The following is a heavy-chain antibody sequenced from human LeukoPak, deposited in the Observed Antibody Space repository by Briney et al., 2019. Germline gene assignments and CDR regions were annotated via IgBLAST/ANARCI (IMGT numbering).Heavy chain of an antibody. D-gene: IGHD2-2*01. V-gene: IGHV3-66*01. CDR2: IYSGGST. J-gene: IGHJ6*02. Sequence: GGSLRLSCAGSGFTVSSNYMSWVRQAPGKGLEWVSVIYSGGSTYYADSVKGRFTISRDNPKNTLYLQMNSLRAEDTAVYYCARDQERFYQLPSYYYYYGMDVWGQGTTVTVSS. CDR3: ARDQERFYQLPSYYYYYGMDV. CDR1: GFTVSSNY.